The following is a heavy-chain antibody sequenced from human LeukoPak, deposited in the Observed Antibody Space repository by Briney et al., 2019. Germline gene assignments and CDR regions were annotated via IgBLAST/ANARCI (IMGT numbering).Heavy chain of an antibody. CDR2: IYSGDNT. CDR3: ARVAYPNYFDY. Sequence: PGGSLRLSCAASGFTFSSYAMSWVRQAPGKGLEWVSVIYSGDNTYYADSVKGRFTISRDNSKNTLYFQMNSLRAEDTAVYYCARVAYPNYFDYWGQGVLVTVSS. CDR1: GFTFSSYA. J-gene: IGHJ4*02. V-gene: IGHV3-66*01. D-gene: IGHD2-8*01.